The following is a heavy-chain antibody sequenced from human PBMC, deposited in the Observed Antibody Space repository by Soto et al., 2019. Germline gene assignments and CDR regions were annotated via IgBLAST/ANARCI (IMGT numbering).Heavy chain of an antibody. CDR2: IYPGDSDT. J-gene: IGHJ3*02. Sequence: AGESLKISCKGSGYTFTTYWIGWVRQMPGKGLGWMGIIYPGDSDTRYSPSFQGQVTISADKSISTAYLQWSSLKASDTAMYFCARGGYGGNSKDSFFIWGPGTMVTVSS. CDR3: ARGGYGGNSKDSFFI. D-gene: IGHD4-17*01. V-gene: IGHV5-51*01. CDR1: GYTFTTYW.